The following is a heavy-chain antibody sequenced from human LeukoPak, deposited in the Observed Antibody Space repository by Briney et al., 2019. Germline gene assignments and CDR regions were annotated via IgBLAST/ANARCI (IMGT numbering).Heavy chain of an antibody. D-gene: IGHD6-13*01. Sequence: GGSLRLSCAASGFSFSNFGMSWVRQAPGKGLEWVSAIFGSGVTTYYADSVKGRFIISRDNSRSTLYLQMNSLRADDTAVYYCGRTIAQYSNSWLYYYYGLDVWGQGTTVTVSS. V-gene: IGHV3-23*01. J-gene: IGHJ6*02. CDR3: GRTIAQYSNSWLYYYYGLDV. CDR1: GFSFSNFG. CDR2: IFGSGVTT.